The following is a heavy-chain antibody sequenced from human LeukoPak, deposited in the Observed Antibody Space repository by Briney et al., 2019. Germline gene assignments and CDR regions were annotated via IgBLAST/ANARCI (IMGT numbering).Heavy chain of an antibody. CDR2: INPNSGGA. CDR3: ATDSRNYYDSSACDY. V-gene: IGHV1-2*02. CDR1: GYTFTGHY. Sequence: ASVKVSCKASGYTFTGHYMHWVRQAPGQGLEWMGWINPNSGGAKYAQKFQGRVTMTRDTSISTAYMELSRLGSDDTAVYYCATDSRNYYDSSACDYWGQGTLVTVSS. D-gene: IGHD3-22*01. J-gene: IGHJ4*02.